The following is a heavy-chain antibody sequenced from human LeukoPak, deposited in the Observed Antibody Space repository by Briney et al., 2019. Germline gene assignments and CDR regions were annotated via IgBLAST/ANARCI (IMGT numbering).Heavy chain of an antibody. J-gene: IGHJ1*01. D-gene: IGHD2-2*02. V-gene: IGHV3-23*01. Sequence: PGGSLRLSCAASGFTFSNYAMSWVRQAPGKGLEWVSTLSGTGGSTYYADSVKGRFTISRDNSKNTLYLQVSSLRAEDTAVYYCARVLYNGGYILYWGQGTLVTVSS. CDR3: ARVLYNGGYILY. CDR1: GFTFSNYA. CDR2: LSGTGGST.